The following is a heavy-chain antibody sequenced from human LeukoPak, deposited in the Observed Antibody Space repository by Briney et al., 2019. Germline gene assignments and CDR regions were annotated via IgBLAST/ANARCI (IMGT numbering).Heavy chain of an antibody. V-gene: IGHV3-23*01. CDR1: GFTVSSNY. CDR2: ISGSGGST. CDR3: AKSLAFRLGDAFDI. D-gene: IGHD3-16*01. Sequence: GGSLRLSCAASGFTVSSNYMSWVRQAPGKGLEWVSAISGSGGSTYYADSVKGRFTISRDNSKNTLYLQMNSLRAEDTAVYYCAKSLAFRLGDAFDIWGQGTMVTVSS. J-gene: IGHJ3*02.